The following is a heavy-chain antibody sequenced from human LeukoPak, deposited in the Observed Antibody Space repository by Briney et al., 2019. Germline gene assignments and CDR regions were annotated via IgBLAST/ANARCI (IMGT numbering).Heavy chain of an antibody. CDR3: ARSYGSGSYYNRLGFGY. J-gene: IGHJ4*02. Sequence: GASVKVSCKASGYTFTSYYMRWVRQAPGQGLEWMGIISPSGGSTSYAQKFQGRVTMTRDTSTSTVYMELSSLRSEDTAVYYCARSYGSGSYYNRLGFGYWGQGTLVTVSS. D-gene: IGHD3-10*01. CDR1: GYTFTSYY. V-gene: IGHV1-46*01. CDR2: ISPSGGST.